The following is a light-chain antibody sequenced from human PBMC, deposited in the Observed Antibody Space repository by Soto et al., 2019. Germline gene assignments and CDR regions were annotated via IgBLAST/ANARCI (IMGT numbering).Light chain of an antibody. J-gene: IGKJ4*01. CDR3: QHRYNWPLT. CDR2: DAS. CDR1: QSISSL. V-gene: IGKV3-11*01. Sequence: DIVLTQSPATLSLSPGERATLSCRASQSISSLLAWYQQKPGQAPRLLIYDASNRATGIPARFSGSGSGTDYTLTISSLEPDDFAVYYCQHRYNWPLTFGGGSKVEIK.